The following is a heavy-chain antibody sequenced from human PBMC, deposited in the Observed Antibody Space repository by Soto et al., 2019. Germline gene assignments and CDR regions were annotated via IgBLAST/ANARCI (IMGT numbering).Heavy chain of an antibody. CDR3: ARDGAVAGNISFDY. J-gene: IGHJ4*02. D-gene: IGHD6-19*01. V-gene: IGHV1-3*04. Sequence: ASVKVSCKASGYTFTNYAIHWVRQGPGQRLEWMGWINTGNGKTKYSQKFQGRVTISRDTSASTAYMELSSLRSEDTAVYYCARDGAVAGNISFDYWSQGTLVTVSS. CDR2: INTGNGKT. CDR1: GYTFTNYA.